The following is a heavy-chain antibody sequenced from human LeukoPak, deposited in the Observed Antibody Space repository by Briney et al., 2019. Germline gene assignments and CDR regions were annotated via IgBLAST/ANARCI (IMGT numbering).Heavy chain of an antibody. J-gene: IGHJ4*02. Sequence: SVKGSCKASGGTFIPYTINWVRQAPGQGLEWMGGIIPIFGTANYAQKFQGRITITTDDSTSTAYMELSSLRSEDTAVYYCATYMLRDNWNVHTFDSWGQGTLVTVSS. CDR3: ATYMLRDNWNVHTFDS. CDR2: IIPIFGTA. CDR1: GGTFIPYT. V-gene: IGHV1-69*05. D-gene: IGHD1-1*01.